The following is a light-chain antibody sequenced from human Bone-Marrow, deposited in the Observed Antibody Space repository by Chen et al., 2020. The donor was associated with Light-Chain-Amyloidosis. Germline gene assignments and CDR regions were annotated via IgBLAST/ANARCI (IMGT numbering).Light chain of an antibody. CDR3: SSYTSSSTLVV. CDR2: DVS. CDR1: STDVGAYNY. Sequence: QSALTQPASVSGSPGQSITISCTGTSTDVGAYNYVSWYQQHPGKVPKVMIYDVSNRPSGVSKRFSGSKSGNTASLTISGLQAEDEADYYCSSYTSSSTLVVFGGGTKLTVL. J-gene: IGLJ2*01. V-gene: IGLV2-14*03.